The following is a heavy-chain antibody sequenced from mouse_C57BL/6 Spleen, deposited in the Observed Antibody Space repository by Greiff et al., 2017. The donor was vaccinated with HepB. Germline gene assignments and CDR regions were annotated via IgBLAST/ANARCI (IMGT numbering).Heavy chain of an antibody. V-gene: IGHV1-55*01. D-gene: IGHD1-1*02. J-gene: IGHJ3*01. Sequence: QVQLQQSGAELVKPGASVKMSCKASGYTFTSYWITWVKQRPGQGLEWIGDIYPGSGSTNYNEKFKSKATLTVDTSSSTAYMQLSSLTSEDSAVYYCARGYTIRAWFAYWGQGTLVTVSA. CDR1: GYTFTSYW. CDR2: IYPGSGST. CDR3: ARGYTIRAWFAY.